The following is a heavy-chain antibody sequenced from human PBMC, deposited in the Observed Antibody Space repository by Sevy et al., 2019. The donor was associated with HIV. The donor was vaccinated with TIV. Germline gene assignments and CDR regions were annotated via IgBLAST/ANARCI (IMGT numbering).Heavy chain of an antibody. CDR1: GGSMSSSSFY. CDR2: IYYSRST. CDR3: ARHYYGDYVGYFQH. V-gene: IGHV4-39*01. J-gene: IGHJ1*01. Sequence: SETLSLTCAVSGGSMSSSSFYWGWIRQPPGKGLEWIGNIYYSRSTYYNPSLKSRVTISVDTSKNQFSLKLSSVTAADTAMYYCARHYYGDYVGYFQHWGQGTLVTVSS. D-gene: IGHD4-17*01.